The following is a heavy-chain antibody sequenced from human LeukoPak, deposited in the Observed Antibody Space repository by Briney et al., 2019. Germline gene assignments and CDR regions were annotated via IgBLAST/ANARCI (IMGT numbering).Heavy chain of an antibody. Sequence: GGSVKVSCKASGYTFTSYAMHWVRQAPGQRLEWMGWINAGNGNTKYSQKFQGRVTITRDTSASTAYMELSSLRSEDTAVYYCAAFKIRRYGDYDWFDPWGQGTLVTVSS. CDR2: INAGNGNT. CDR1: GYTFTSYA. V-gene: IGHV1-3*01. J-gene: IGHJ5*02. CDR3: AAFKIRRYGDYDWFDP. D-gene: IGHD4-17*01.